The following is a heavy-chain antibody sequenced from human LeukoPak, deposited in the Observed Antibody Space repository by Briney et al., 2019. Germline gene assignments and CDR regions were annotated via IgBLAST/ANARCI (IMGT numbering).Heavy chain of an antibody. CDR2: IWYDGSNK. Sequence: GRSLRLSCAASGFTFGSYGMHWVRQAPGKGLEWVAVIWYDGSNKYYADSVKGRFTISRDNSKNTLYLQMNSLRAEDTAVYYCARVSKYYDFWSGYGSPPDYWGQGTLVTVSS. CDR1: GFTFGSYG. J-gene: IGHJ4*02. D-gene: IGHD3-3*01. V-gene: IGHV3-33*01. CDR3: ARVSKYYDFWSGYGSPPDY.